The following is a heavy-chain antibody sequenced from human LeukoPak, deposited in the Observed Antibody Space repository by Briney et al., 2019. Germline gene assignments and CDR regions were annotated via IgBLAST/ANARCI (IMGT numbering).Heavy chain of an antibody. CDR3: AKGSYYYDSADYFDY. V-gene: IGHV3-23*01. J-gene: IGHJ4*02. CDR1: GFTFSSYV. Sequence: PGGSLRLSCAASGFTFSSYVMSWVRQAPGKGLEWVSTLSGSGGNTYYADSVKGRVTISRDNSKNTLHLQMNSLRAEDTAVYHCAKGSYYYDSADYFDYWGQGTLVTVSS. CDR2: LSGSGGNT. D-gene: IGHD3-22*01.